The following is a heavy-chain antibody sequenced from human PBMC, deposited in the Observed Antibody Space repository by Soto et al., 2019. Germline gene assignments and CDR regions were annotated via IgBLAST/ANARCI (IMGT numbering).Heavy chain of an antibody. J-gene: IGHJ6*02. V-gene: IGHV4-61*01. CDR2: IYYSGST. CDR1: GGSVSSGSYY. CDR3: ARDSPPSDHYDYYYGMDV. Sequence: QVQLQESGPGLVKPSETLSLTCTVSGGSVSSGSYYWSWIRQPPGKGLEWIGYIYYSGSTNYNPSLKSRVTKSVDTSKNQCALKLRSVTAADTALYYCARDSPPSDHYDYYYGMDVWGQGTTVTVSS.